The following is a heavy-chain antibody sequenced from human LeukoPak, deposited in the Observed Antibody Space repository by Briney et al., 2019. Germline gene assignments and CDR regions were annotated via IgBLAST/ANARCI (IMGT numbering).Heavy chain of an antibody. Sequence: GGSLRLSCAASGFSFSTYAMSWVRQAPARGPEWVSSIRGGDETFYADPVKGRFSLSRDDSRNTVYLQLNNLRVEDTAIYYCAKANWVSNADAVWWDQGTQVTVSS. CDR3: AKANWVSNADAVW. D-gene: IGHD1-1*01. J-gene: IGHJ4*02. V-gene: IGHV3-23*01. CDR1: GFSFSTYA. CDR2: IRGGDET.